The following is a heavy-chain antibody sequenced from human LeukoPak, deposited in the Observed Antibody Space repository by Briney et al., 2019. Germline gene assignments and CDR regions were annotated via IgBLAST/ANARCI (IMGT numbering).Heavy chain of an antibody. Sequence: SETLSLTCAVYGGSFSGYYWSWIRQPPGKGLEWIGEINHSGSTNYNPSLKSRVTISVDTSKNQFSLKLSSVTAADTAVYYCARGPRALNYYYYMDVWGKGTTVTVYS. CDR1: GGSFSGYY. CDR3: ARGPRALNYYYYMDV. J-gene: IGHJ6*03. CDR2: INHSGST. V-gene: IGHV4-34*01.